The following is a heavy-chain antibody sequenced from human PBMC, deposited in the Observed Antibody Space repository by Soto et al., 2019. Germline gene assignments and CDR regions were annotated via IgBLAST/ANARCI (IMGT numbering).Heavy chain of an antibody. CDR3: ATSNWFDP. J-gene: IGHJ5*02. Sequence: QLQLQESGPGLVKPSETLSLTCTVSGGSISSRGYYWGWIRQPPGKRLEWIGTIYYSGSTYYNPSLKSRFTISGDTSKNQFSLKLSSVTAADTAVYYCATSNWFDPWGQGTLVTVSS. CDR2: IYYSGST. CDR1: GGSISSRGYY. V-gene: IGHV4-39*01.